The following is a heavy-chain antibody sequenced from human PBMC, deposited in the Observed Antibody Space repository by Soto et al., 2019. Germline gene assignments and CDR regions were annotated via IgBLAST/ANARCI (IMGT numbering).Heavy chain of an antibody. CDR3: ARALLAAAGTWIQRHSYYSYGMDV. D-gene: IGHD6-13*01. CDR2: ISAYNGNT. V-gene: IGHV1-18*01. J-gene: IGHJ6*01. Sequence: SSVTVSGKASGYTSAKIGVSSVRLNTGQGLEWMGWISAYNGNTNYAQKLQGRVTMTTDTSTSTAYMELRSLRSDDTAVYYCARALLAAAGTWIQRHSYYSYGMDVWGQATTVTVSS. CDR1: GYTSAKIG.